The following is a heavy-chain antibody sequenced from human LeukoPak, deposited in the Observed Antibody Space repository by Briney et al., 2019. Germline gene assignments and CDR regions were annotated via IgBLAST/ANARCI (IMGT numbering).Heavy chain of an antibody. CDR3: ARGTDSSGYYYDNWFDP. V-gene: IGHV1-69*05. CDR1: GGTFSSYA. D-gene: IGHD3-22*01. CDR2: IIPIFGTA. J-gene: IGHJ5*02. Sequence: SVKVSCKASGGTFSSYAISWVRQAPGQGLEWIGGIIPIFGTANYAQKFQGRVTITTDESTSTAYMELSSLRSEDTAVYYCARGTDSSGYYYDNWFDPWGQGTLVTVSS.